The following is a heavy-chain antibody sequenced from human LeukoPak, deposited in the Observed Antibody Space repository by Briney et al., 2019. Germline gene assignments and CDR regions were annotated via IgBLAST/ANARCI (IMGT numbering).Heavy chain of an antibody. CDR2: ISGSGGST. V-gene: IGHV3-23*01. J-gene: IGHJ4*02. CDR3: ARDRSTSYDILTGYDFDY. Sequence: GGSLRLSCAASGFTFSSYGMSWVRQAPGKGLEWVSAISGSGGSTYYADSVKGRFTISRDNSKNSLYLQMNSLRAEDTAVYYCARDRSTSYDILTGYDFDYWGQGTLVTVSS. D-gene: IGHD3-9*01. CDR1: GFTFSSYG.